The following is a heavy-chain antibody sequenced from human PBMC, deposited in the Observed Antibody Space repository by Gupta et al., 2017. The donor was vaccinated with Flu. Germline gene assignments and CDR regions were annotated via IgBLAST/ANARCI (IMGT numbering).Heavy chain of an antibody. D-gene: IGHD1-26*01. CDR1: GFTFSNAW. CDR3: TSTFTGSYYPGGNYYGMDV. CDR2: IKSKTDGGTT. Sequence: EVQLVESGGGLVKPGGSLRLSCAASGFTFSNAWLRWVRPAPGKGLEWVGRIKSKTDGGTTDYAAPVKGRFTISRDDSKNTLYLQMNSLKTEDTAVYYCTSTFTGSYYPGGNYYGMDVWGQGTTVTVSS. J-gene: IGHJ6*02. V-gene: IGHV3-15*01.